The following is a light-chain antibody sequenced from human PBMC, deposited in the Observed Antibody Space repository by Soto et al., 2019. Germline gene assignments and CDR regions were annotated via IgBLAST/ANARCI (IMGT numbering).Light chain of an antibody. Sequence: EIVLTQSPGTLSLSPGERATLSCRASQSVSSSYLAWYQQKPGQAPRLLIYGASSRATGIPDRFSGSGSGTDFTLTISRLESEDCAVYYCQQYGSSPPETFCQWTKLESK. CDR2: GAS. J-gene: IGKJ2*01. CDR3: QQYGSSPPET. CDR1: QSVSSSY. V-gene: IGKV3-20*01.